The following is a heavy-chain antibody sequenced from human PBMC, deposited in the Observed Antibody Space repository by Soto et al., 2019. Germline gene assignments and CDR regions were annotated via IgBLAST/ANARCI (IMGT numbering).Heavy chain of an antibody. D-gene: IGHD4-17*01. J-gene: IGHJ6*03. CDR3: AREPYGDYYYYYMDV. Sequence: GASVKVSCKASGYTFTSYGISWVRQAPGQGLEWMGWISAYNGNTNYARKLQGRVTMTTDTSTSTAYMELRSLRSDDTAVYYCAREPYGDYYYYYMDVWGKGTTVTVSS. CDR2: ISAYNGNT. V-gene: IGHV1-18*01. CDR1: GYTFTSYG.